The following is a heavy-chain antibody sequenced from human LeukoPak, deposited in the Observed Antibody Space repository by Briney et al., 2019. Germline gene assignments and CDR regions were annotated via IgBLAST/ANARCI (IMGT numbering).Heavy chain of an antibody. CDR1: GFTFSSYG. V-gene: IGHV3-33*01. Sequence: PGRSLRLSCAASGFTFSSYGMHWVRQAPGKGLKWVAVIWYDGSNKYYADSVKGRFTISRDNSKNTLYLQMNSLRAEDTAVYYCARDPSITMIVVGWFDPWGQGTLVTVSS. D-gene: IGHD3-22*01. CDR3: ARDPSITMIVVGWFDP. CDR2: IWYDGSNK. J-gene: IGHJ5*02.